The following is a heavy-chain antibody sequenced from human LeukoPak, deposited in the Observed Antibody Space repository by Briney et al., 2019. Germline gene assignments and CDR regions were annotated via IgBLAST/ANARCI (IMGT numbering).Heavy chain of an antibody. V-gene: IGHV3-23*01. Sequence: HPGGSLRLSCAASGFTFSNYAMSWVRQAPGKGLEWVSAISGSGGSTYYADSVKGRFTISRDNSKNTLYLQMNSLRAEDTAVYYCARGPRTMDDILTADAFDIWGQGTMVTVSS. CDR2: ISGSGGST. D-gene: IGHD3-9*01. CDR3: ARGPRTMDDILTADAFDI. CDR1: GFTFSNYA. J-gene: IGHJ3*02.